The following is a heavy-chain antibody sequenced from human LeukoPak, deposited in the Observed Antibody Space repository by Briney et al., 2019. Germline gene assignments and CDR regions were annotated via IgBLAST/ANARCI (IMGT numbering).Heavy chain of an antibody. V-gene: IGHV4-61*02. CDR1: GGSISSGSYY. J-gene: IGHJ6*03. D-gene: IGHD6-25*01. CDR3: ARAPRLPRDYYYYYMDV. Sequence: SETLSLTCTVSGGSISSGSYYWSWIRQPAGKGLEWIGRIYTSGSTNYNPSLKSRVTISVDTSKNQFFLKLSSVTAADTAVYYCARAPRLPRDYYYYYMDVWGKGTTVTVS. CDR2: IYTSGST.